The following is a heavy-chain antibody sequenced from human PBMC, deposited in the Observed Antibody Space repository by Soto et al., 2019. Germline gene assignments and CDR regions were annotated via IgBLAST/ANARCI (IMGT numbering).Heavy chain of an antibody. CDR3: ARQDDSGVDV. Sequence: GESLKISCKGSGYRFTSYWIGWVRQMPGNGLEWMAIIFPGDSETRYSPSFQGQVTISADKSISTAYLQWSSLKASDTAMYYCARQDDSGVDVWGQGTTATVSS. CDR2: IFPGDSET. J-gene: IGHJ6*02. CDR1: GYRFTSYW. V-gene: IGHV5-51*01. D-gene: IGHD3-3*01.